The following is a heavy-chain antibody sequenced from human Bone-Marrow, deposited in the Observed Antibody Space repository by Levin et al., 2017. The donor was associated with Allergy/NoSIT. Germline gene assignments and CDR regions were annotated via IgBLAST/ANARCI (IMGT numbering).Heavy chain of an antibody. Sequence: VSGISANSDIIDYADSVKGRFTISRDNAKKSLFLQMDSLRPEDTALYYCAVSTGSYYSDFDYWGHGTPVTVSS. J-gene: IGHJ4*01. CDR3: AVSTGSYYSDFDY. D-gene: IGHD1-26*01. CDR2: ISANSDII. V-gene: IGHV3-9*01.